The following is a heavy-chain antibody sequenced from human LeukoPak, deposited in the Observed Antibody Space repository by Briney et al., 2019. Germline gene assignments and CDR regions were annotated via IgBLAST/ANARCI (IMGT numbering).Heavy chain of an antibody. J-gene: IGHJ6*02. V-gene: IGHV3-74*01. Sequence: PGGSLRLSCAASGFTFSSYWMSWVRQAPEKGLMGVSQINSDGSATSCADPVKGRCTISRDNAKNMLYLEMNSLRVGDTAVYFCTRDHGLDVWGQGTTVTVSS. CDR2: INSDGSAT. CDR1: GFTFSSYW. CDR3: TRDHGLDV.